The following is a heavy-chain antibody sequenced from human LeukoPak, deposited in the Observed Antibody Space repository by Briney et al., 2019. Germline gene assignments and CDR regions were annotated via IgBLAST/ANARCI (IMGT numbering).Heavy chain of an antibody. CDR3: ARASPPRRISSRYYFDY. J-gene: IGHJ4*02. V-gene: IGHV1-2*02. Sequence: ASAKVSCKASGYTFTGYYMHWVRQAPGQGLEWMGWINPNSGGTNYAQKFQGRVTMTRDTSISTAYMELSRLRSDDTAVYYCARASPPRRISSRYYFDYRGQGTLVTVSS. CDR1: GYTFTGYY. CDR2: INPNSGGT. D-gene: IGHD3-3*02.